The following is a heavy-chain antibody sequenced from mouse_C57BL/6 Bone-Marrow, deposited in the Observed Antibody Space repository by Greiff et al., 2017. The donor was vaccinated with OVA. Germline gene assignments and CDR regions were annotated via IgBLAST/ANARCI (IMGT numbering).Heavy chain of an antibody. Sequence: EVKLVESEGGLVQPGSSMKLSCTASGFTFSDYYMAWVRQVPEKGLEWVANINYDGSSTYYLDSLKSRFIISRDNAKNILYLQMSSLKSEDTATYYCARGLTPYWYFDVWGTGTTVTVSS. J-gene: IGHJ1*03. D-gene: IGHD4-1*01. V-gene: IGHV5-16*01. CDR3: ARGLTPYWYFDV. CDR1: GFTFSDYY. CDR2: INYDGSST.